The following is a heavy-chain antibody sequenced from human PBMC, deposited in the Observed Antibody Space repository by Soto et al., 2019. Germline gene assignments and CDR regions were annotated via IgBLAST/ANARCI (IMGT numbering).Heavy chain of an antibody. J-gene: IGHJ5*02. CDR1: GYTFTSYD. CDR2: MNPNSGNT. D-gene: IGHD6-19*01. V-gene: IGHV1-8*01. Sequence: QVQLVQSGAEVKKPGASVKVSCKASGYTFTSYDINWVRQATGQGLEWMGWMNPNSGNTGYAQKFQGRVTLTRNTSISTAYMELSSLRSEDTAVYYCARHSSGWGGDWFDPWGQGTLVTVSS. CDR3: ARHSSGWGGDWFDP.